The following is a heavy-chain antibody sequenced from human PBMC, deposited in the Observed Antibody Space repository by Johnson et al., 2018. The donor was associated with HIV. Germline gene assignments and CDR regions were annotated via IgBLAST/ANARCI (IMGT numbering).Heavy chain of an antibody. Sequence: QVQLVESGGGVVQPGRSLRLSCAASGFTFSSYAMHWVRQAPGKGLEWVAVISYDGSNQYFADSVKGRFTISRDKSKNTVYLQMNSLRAEDTALYYCTTGSCIDGVCYAFDVWGQGTMVTVSS. J-gene: IGHJ3*01. CDR3: TTGSCIDGVCYAFDV. D-gene: IGHD2-8*01. V-gene: IGHV3-30-3*01. CDR1: GFTFSSYA. CDR2: ISYDGSNQ.